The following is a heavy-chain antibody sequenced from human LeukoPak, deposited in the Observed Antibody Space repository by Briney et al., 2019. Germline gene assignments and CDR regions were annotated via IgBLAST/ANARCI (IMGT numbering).Heavy chain of an antibody. J-gene: IGHJ4*02. Sequence: GGSLRFSCAASGFTFSSYAMSWVRQAPGKGLEWVSAISGSGGSTYYADSVKGRFTISRDNSKNTLYLQMNSLRAEDTAVYYCARSADSSGFPYYWGQGTLVTVSS. CDR2: ISGSGGST. D-gene: IGHD3-22*01. CDR1: GFTFSSYA. V-gene: IGHV3-23*01. CDR3: ARSADSSGFPYY.